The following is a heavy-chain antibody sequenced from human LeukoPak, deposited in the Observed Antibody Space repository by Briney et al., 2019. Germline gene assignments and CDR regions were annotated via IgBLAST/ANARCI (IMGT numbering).Heavy chain of an antibody. V-gene: IGHV3-66*01. D-gene: IGHD4-17*01. CDR1: GFTVTSNY. Sequence: PGGSLRLSCAASGFTVTSNYMSWVRQAPGKGLEWVSVIYSGGSTYYADSVQGRFTISRDRSKNTLYLQMNSLRAEDTAVYYCVREPDYGDYDYWGQGTLVTVSS. J-gene: IGHJ4*02. CDR3: VREPDYGDYDY. CDR2: IYSGGST.